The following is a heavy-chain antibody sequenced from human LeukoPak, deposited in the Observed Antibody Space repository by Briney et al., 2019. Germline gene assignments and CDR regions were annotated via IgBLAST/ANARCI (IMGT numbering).Heavy chain of an antibody. D-gene: IGHD2-21*02. J-gene: IGHJ4*02. CDR2: ISGSGGST. CDR1: GFTFSSYP. CDR3: AKDVEVVTAMTFDY. Sequence: HPGGSLRLSCAASGFTFSSYPMHWVRQTPGKGLEWVSAISGSGGSTYYADSVKGRFTISRDNSKNTLYLQMNSLRAEDTAVYYCAKDVEVVTAMTFDYWGQGTLVTVSS. V-gene: IGHV3-23*01.